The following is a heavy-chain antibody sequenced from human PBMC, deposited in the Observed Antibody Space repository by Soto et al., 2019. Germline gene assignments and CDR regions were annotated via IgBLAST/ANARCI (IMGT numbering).Heavy chain of an antibody. CDR1: GFSLTTRGVG. CDR2: IYWDDDK. D-gene: IGHD3-16*01. Sequence: QITLKESGPTLVKPTQTLTLTCTFSGFSLTTRGVGVGWIRQPPGKALECLALIYWDDDKRYSPSLQSRLSITKATSKNQVVLTMTNVDPLDTATYYCAHIPNYYQYDWFDPWGQGTLVSVSS. J-gene: IGHJ5*02. V-gene: IGHV2-5*02. CDR3: AHIPNYYQYDWFDP.